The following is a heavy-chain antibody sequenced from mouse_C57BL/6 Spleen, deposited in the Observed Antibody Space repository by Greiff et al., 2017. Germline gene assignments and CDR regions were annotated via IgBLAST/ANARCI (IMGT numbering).Heavy chain of an antibody. CDR3: TRDRTGSRFAY. CDR1: GFTFSSYA. D-gene: IGHD4-1*01. Sequence: EVKLVESGEGLVKPGGSLKLSCAASGFTFSSYAMSWVRQTPEKRLEWVAYISRGGDYIYYAHTVKGRFTFSIDHARNTLYLQMSSLTSEDTAMYYCTRDRTGSRFAYWGQGTLVTVSA. J-gene: IGHJ3*01. CDR2: ISRGGDYI. V-gene: IGHV5-9-1*02.